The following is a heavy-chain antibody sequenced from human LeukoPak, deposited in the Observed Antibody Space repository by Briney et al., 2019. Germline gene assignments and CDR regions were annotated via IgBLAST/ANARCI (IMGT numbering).Heavy chain of an antibody. D-gene: IGHD1-1*01. J-gene: IGHJ5*02. Sequence: PSQTLSLTCAVSGASVSTSGYYWGWIRQLPEKGLEWIGYQDYRGTTYYNPSLKSRLTISVDTFRNQFSLNLMSMTAADTAVYYCAGYNHNGAPDNWFDPWGQGTLVTVSS. CDR3: AGYNHNGAPDNWFDP. CDR2: QDYRGTT. CDR1: GASVSTSGYY. V-gene: IGHV4-31*11.